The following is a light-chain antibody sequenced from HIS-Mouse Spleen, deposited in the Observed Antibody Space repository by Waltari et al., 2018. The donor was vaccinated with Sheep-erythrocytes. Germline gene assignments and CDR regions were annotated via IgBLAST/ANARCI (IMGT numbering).Light chain of an antibody. CDR3: AAWDDSLNGPV. J-gene: IGLJ3*02. V-gene: IGLV1-44*01. CDR2: SNN. Sequence: QSVLTQPPSASGTPGQRVTIPCSGSSSNIGSNPVNWYQQLPGTAPKLRIYSNNQRPSGLPDRFSVSKSGTSASLAISGLQAEDEADYYCAAWDDSLNGPVFGGGTKLTVL. CDR1: SSNIGSNP.